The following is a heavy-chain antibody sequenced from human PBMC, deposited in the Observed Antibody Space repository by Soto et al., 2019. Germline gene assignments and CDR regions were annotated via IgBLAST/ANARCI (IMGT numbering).Heavy chain of an antibody. J-gene: IGHJ6*02. D-gene: IGHD3-16*01. CDR2: VNSDGDTT. CDR1: GFTIRDYW. Sequence: IRLPCRASGFTIRDYWRHWIRKKPGKGLVWVSRVNSDGDTTYYADSVKGRFTISRDNAKNTLHLQMNSLGAEDTAVYYCASNYAYAEGYYFYGIDVWGQGTTVTVYS. CDR3: ASNYAYAEGYYFYGIDV. V-gene: IGHV3-74*01.